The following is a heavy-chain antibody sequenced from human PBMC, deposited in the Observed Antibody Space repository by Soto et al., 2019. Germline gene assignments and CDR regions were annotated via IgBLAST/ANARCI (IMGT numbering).Heavy chain of an antibody. D-gene: IGHD5-12*01. CDR3: ARAGRDGYNWDY. J-gene: IGHJ4*02. CDR2: ISSSTGYI. CDR1: GFTFSSYS. Sequence: EVQLVESGGGLVKPGGSLRLSCATSGFTFSSYSMNWVRQAPGQGLEWVSSISSSTGYIYYADSVKGRFTISRDNAKNSLYLQMNRLRAEDTAVYYCARAGRDGYNWDYWGQGTLVTVSS. V-gene: IGHV3-21*01.